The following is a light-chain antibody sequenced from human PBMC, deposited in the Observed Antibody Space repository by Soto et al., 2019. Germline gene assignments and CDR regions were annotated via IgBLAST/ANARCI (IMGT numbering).Light chain of an antibody. CDR3: SSYTAASSIDVV. CDR2: DVT. V-gene: IGLV2-14*03. Sequence: QSALTQPASVSGSPGQSITISCTGTSSDGDYVSWYQQHPGKAPKLIISDVTNRPSGVSNRFSGSKSDYTASLTISGLQAEDEADYYCSSYTAASSIDVVFGGGTKLTVL. CDR1: SSDGDY. J-gene: IGLJ2*01.